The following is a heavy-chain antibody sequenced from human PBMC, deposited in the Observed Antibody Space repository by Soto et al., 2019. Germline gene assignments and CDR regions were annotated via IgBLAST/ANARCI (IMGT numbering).Heavy chain of an antibody. CDR1: GGSVSSGSYY. CDR2: IYYSGST. J-gene: IGHJ4*02. Sequence: SETLSLTCTVSGGSVSSGSYYWSWIRQPPGKGLEWIGYIYYSGSTNYNPSLKSRVTISVDTSKNQFSLKLSSVTAADTAVYYCARVLYSSGYLYFFYYWGQRTLVTVSS. V-gene: IGHV4-61*01. CDR3: ARVLYSSGYLYFFYY. D-gene: IGHD3-22*01.